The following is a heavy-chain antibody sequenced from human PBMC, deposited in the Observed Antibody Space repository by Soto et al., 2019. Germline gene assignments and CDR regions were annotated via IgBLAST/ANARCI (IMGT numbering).Heavy chain of an antibody. J-gene: IGHJ4*01. CDR3: ASLNYDYGRKYFDS. CDR1: GGSFSGDY. D-gene: IGHD4-17*01. Sequence: SXTLSLTGAVYGGSFSGDYCSWIHQPPGKGLEWIGEINHSGSTNYNPSLKSRVTISVDTSKNQFSLRLTSVTAADTAVYFCASLNYDYGRKYFDSWGHGTLVTVSS. CDR2: INHSGST. V-gene: IGHV4-34*01.